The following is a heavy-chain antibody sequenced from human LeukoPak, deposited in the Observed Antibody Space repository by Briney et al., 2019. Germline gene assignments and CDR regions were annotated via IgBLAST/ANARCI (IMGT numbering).Heavy chain of an antibody. D-gene: IGHD3-9*01. CDR2: ISYDGSNK. J-gene: IGHJ2*01. Sequence: GGSLRLSCAASGFTFSSYAMHWVRQAPGKGLEWVAVISYDGSNKYYADSVKGRFTISRDNSKNTLYLQMSSLRAEDTAVYYCARGYDILTGYPEDWYFDLWGRGTLVTVSS. CDR1: GFTFSSYA. V-gene: IGHV3-30-3*01. CDR3: ARGYDILTGYPEDWYFDL.